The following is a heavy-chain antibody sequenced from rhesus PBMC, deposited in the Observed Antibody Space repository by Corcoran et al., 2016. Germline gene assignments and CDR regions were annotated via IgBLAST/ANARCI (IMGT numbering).Heavy chain of an antibody. CDR3: VGLMVAGPVEY. CDR1: GGSLSSNP. Sequence: LQLQQSGPGLVKPSETLSLTCAVSGGSLSSNPWTWIRQPPGKGLEWIGRISGDDGTTDYNPSLRGRVTISIDTSKTEFSLKVDSVTAADTAVYYCVGLMVAGPVEYWGQGVLVTVSS. D-gene: IGHD6-37*01. J-gene: IGHJ4*01. CDR2: ISGDDGTT. V-gene: IGHV4-173*01.